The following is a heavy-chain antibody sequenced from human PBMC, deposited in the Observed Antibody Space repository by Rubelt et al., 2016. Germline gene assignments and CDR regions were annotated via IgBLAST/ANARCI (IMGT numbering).Heavy chain of an antibody. CDR2: IYPGDSDT. D-gene: IGHD2-21*01. V-gene: IGHV5-51*01. J-gene: IGHJ6*02. CDR1: GYSFTSYW. Sequence: EVQLVQSGAEVKKPGESLRISCKGSGYSFTSYWIGWVRQMPGEGLEWMGIIYPGDSDTKYSPSFQGQVTISADKSISTAYLQWSSLKASDTAMYYCARHFAYCGGDCYLYGMDVWGQGTTVTVSS. CDR3: ARHFAYCGGDCYLYGMDV.